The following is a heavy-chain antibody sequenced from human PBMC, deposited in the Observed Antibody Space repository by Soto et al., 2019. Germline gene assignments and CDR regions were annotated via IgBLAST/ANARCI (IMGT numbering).Heavy chain of an antibody. CDR1: GGSFSGYY. Sequence: QVQLQQWAAGAGLLKPSETLSLTCAGSGGSFSGYYWGWIRQPPGRGLEWIGEINHSGNSNYNPSRKGRVTRCVATAKIQLSLNLISVADADMYVYVCARGSIMTGYYGGYFDVGCRGTLVTVSS. J-gene: IGHJ2*01. CDR3: ARGSIMTGYYGGYFDV. D-gene: IGHD3-9*01. CDR2: INHSGNS. V-gene: IGHV4-34*02.